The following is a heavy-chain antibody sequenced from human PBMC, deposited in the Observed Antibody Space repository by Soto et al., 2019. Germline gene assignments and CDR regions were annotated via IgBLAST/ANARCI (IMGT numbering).Heavy chain of an antibody. CDR2: IKSRGSGGTT. CDR3: AKQRGPSGSSYYGLEV. J-gene: IGHJ6*01. V-gene: IGHV3-15*07. Sequence: VQLQESGPGLVKPSGTLSLTCAVSGGSISSSNWWSWVRQAPGTGLEWVGRIKSRGSGGTTDYSAPVRGRFTISRDDSKDTVYLQMSSLKTEDTAVYFCAKQRGPSGSSYYGLEVWGQGSTVTVTS. D-gene: IGHD1-1*01. CDR1: GGSISSSNW.